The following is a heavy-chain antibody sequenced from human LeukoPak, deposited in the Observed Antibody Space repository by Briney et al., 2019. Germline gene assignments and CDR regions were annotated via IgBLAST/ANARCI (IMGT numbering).Heavy chain of an antibody. CDR2: ISSSGSTI. CDR1: GFTFSSYE. D-gene: IGHD6-19*01. CDR3: ARLDASGLDY. J-gene: IGHJ4*02. Sequence: PGGSLRLSCAASGFTFSSYEMNWVRQAPGKVLEWVSYISSSGSTIYYADSGKGRFTISRDNAKNSLYLQMNSLRADDTAVYYCARLDASGLDYWGQGTLVTVSS. V-gene: IGHV3-48*03.